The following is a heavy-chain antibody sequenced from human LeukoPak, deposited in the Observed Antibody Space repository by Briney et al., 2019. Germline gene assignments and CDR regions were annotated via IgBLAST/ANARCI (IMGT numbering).Heavy chain of an antibody. V-gene: IGHV3-30*04. J-gene: IGHJ5*02. D-gene: IGHD3-10*01. CDR2: ISYDGSNK. Sequence: PGGSLRLSCAASGFTFSSYAMHWVRQAPGKGLEWVAVISYDGSNKYYADSVKGRFTISRDNSKNTLYLQMNSLRAEDTAVYYCARDPDYYGSGSPWDDNWFDPWGQGTLVTVSS. CDR3: ARDPDYYGSGSPWDDNWFDP. CDR1: GFTFSSYA.